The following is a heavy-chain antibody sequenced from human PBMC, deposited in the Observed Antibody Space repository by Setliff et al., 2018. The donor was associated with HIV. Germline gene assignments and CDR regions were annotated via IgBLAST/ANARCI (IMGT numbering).Heavy chain of an antibody. J-gene: IGHJ4*02. D-gene: IGHD3-22*01. CDR3: ARAWVFDSSGSYYFDY. Sequence: GGSLRLSCVASGFTFSDYYMIWIRQAPGQGLEWVSYISSNSYNRYYADSVKGRFTISRDNAKNSLYLQMNSLRAEDTAVYYCARAWVFDSSGSYYFDYWGQGTLVTVSS. CDR1: GFTFSDYY. CDR2: ISSNSYNR. V-gene: IGHV3-11*06.